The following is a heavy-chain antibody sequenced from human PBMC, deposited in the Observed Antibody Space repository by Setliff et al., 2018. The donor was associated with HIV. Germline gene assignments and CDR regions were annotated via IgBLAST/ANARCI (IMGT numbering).Heavy chain of an antibody. D-gene: IGHD5-18*01. CDR2: IYYSGIT. Sequence: KPSETLSLTCTVSGGSISSGAYYWTWIRQHPGKGLEWIGYIYYSGITHYNPSLKSRVTISVDTSKNQFSLNLNSVTVVDTAVYYCARGGYSYGIQYFQHWGQGTLVTVSS. J-gene: IGHJ1*01. CDR3: ARGGYSYGIQYFQH. V-gene: IGHV4-31*03. CDR1: GGSISSGAYY.